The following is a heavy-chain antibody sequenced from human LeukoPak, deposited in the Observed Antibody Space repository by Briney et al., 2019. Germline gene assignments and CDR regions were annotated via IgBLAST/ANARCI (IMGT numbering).Heavy chain of an antibody. CDR3: AREPGSSSWFNFDY. J-gene: IGHJ4*02. CDR2: INPNSGGT. CDR1: GYTFTGYY. Sequence: ASVKVSCKASGYTFTGYYMHWVRQAPGQGLEWMGWINPNSGGTNYAQKFQGRVTMTRDTSISTAYMELSRLRSDDTAVYYYAREPGSSSWFNFDYWGQGTLVTVSS. V-gene: IGHV1-2*02. D-gene: IGHD6-13*01.